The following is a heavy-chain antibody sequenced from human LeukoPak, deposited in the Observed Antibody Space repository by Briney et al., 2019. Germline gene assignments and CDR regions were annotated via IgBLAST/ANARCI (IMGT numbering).Heavy chain of an antibody. Sequence: GWSLRLSCAASGFTFSSYGMHWVREAPGKGLEWVAVIWYDGSNKYYADSVKGRFTISRDNSKNTLYLQMNSLRAEDTAVYYCAKDRSGNYDSSGRYFDYWGQGTLVTVSS. J-gene: IGHJ4*02. CDR1: GFTFSSYG. D-gene: IGHD3-22*01. CDR3: AKDRSGNYDSSGRYFDY. V-gene: IGHV3-33*06. CDR2: IWYDGSNK.